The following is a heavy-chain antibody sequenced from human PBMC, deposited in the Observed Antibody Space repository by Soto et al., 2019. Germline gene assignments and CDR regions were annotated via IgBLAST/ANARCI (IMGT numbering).Heavy chain of an antibody. J-gene: IGHJ6*02. CDR1: GFTFDDYA. V-gene: IGHV3-9*01. Sequence: EVQLVESGGGLVQPGRSLRLSCAASGFTFDDYAMHWVRQAPGKGLEWVSGISWNSGSIGYADSVKGRFTISRDNAKNSLYLQMNSLRAEDTALYYCAKGIQYCSGGSCYVGVDYYGMDVWGQGTTVTVSS. D-gene: IGHD2-15*01. CDR2: ISWNSGSI. CDR3: AKGIQYCSGGSCYVGVDYYGMDV.